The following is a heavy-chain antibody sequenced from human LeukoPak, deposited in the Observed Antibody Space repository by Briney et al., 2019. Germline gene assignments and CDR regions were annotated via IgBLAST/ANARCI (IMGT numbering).Heavy chain of an antibody. J-gene: IGHJ4*02. CDR1: GFTFSNYA. V-gene: IGHV3-23*01. Sequence: GGSLRLSCVASGFTFSNYAMSWVRQAPGKGLEWVSAITGSDGNTYYAESGKGRVTISRDNPKNALYLQIHSLRAEDTAVYYCPTWGDYDVLTGYYDPDYWGQGTLVTVSS. D-gene: IGHD3-9*01. CDR3: PTWGDYDVLTGYYDPDY. CDR2: ITGSDGNT.